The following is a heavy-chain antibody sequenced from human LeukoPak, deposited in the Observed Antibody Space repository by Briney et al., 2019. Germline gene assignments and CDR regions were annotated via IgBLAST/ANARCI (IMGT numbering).Heavy chain of an antibody. V-gene: IGHV1-2*02. CDR3: ARHNYDFDFDS. CDR1: GCTFSDYY. D-gene: IGHD3-3*01. Sequence: ASVKVSCKAPGCTFSDYYIHWVRQAPGQGLEWMGWISPKSGGTNYAQNFQGRVTMTRDTSINTAYMELSRLRPDDTAVYYCARHNYDFDFDSWGQGALVAVSS. J-gene: IGHJ4*02. CDR2: ISPKSGGT.